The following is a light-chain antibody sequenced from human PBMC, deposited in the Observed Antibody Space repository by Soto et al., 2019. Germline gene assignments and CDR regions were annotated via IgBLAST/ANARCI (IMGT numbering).Light chain of an antibody. J-gene: IGKJ5*01. CDR2: DAS. CDR3: QQLNSYPFT. Sequence: DIQLTQSPSFLSASVGDRITITCRASQGVTSYLAWFQQKPGKAPKLLIYDASTLQSGVPSRFSGSGSGTEFTLTISSLQPEDFATYYCQQLNSYPFTFGQGTRLEIK. CDR1: QGVTSY. V-gene: IGKV1-9*01.